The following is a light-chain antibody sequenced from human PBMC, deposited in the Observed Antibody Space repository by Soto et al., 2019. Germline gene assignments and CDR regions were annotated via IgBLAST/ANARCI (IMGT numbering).Light chain of an antibody. CDR3: QQSYSTPWT. CDR1: QSISSY. CDR2: AAS. Sequence: DIQMTQSPSSLSASVGASVTITSRASQSISSYLNWYQQKPGKAPKILSYAASSLQSGVPSRFSGSGSGTDFTLTISSLQPEDFATYYCQQSYSTPWTFGQGTKVDIK. V-gene: IGKV1-39*01. J-gene: IGKJ1*01.